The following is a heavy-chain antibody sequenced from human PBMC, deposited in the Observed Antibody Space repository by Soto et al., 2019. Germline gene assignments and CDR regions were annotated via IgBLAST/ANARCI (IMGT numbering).Heavy chain of an antibody. J-gene: IGHJ5*02. CDR1: GASITCNDCW. CDR3: VREGLTMYGVLTPSFVP. D-gene: IGHD3-3*01. V-gene: IGHV4-30-4*01. Sequence: TLDLTCSLSGASITCNDCWWVWMGKRAGMGLEWIEYIYYTGTTYYNPSLQSRVTISVDTSMNQFSLKLSSVTAADTAVYYCVREGLTMYGVLTPSFVPWGQGTLVTVSS. CDR2: IYYTGTT.